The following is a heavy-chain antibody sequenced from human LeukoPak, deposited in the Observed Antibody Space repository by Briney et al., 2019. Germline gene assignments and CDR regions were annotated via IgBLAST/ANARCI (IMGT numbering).Heavy chain of an antibody. Sequence: PSETLSLTCTVSGGSISSYYWSWIRQPAGKGLEWIGRVYSSGSTNYNPSLKSRVTMSVDASKNQFSLKLSSVTAADTAVYYCARLILHDTSGYSRPYFDCWGERTLVTVSS. CDR1: GGSISSYY. V-gene: IGHV4-4*07. CDR2: VYSSGST. D-gene: IGHD3-22*01. J-gene: IGHJ4*01. CDR3: ARLILHDTSGYSRPYFDC.